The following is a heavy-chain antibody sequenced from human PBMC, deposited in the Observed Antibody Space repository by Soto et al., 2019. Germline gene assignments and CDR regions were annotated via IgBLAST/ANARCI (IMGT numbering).Heavy chain of an antibody. V-gene: IGHV4-59*01. CDR3: ARGVSYDFWSGCFGHYGMDV. CDR2: IYYSGST. D-gene: IGHD3-3*01. Sequence: PSETLSLTCTVSGGSISSYYWSWIRQPPGKGLEWIGYIYYSGSTNYNPSLKSRVTISVDTSKNQFSLKLSSVTAADTAVYYCARGVSYDFWSGCFGHYGMDVWGQGTTVTVSS. J-gene: IGHJ6*02. CDR1: GGSISSYY.